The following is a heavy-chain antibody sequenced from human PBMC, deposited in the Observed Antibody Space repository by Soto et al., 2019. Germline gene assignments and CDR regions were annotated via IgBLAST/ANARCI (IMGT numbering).Heavy chain of an antibody. CDR1: GYTFTSYY. CDR3: ARDWELGY. Sequence: QVQLVQSGAEVKKSGASVKVSCKASGYTFTSYYIHWVRQAPGQGLEWMGVINPSGGSTGYAQKFQGRVTMTRDASTSTVYMEMSSLRSEDTAVYYCARDWELGYWGQGTLVTVSP. CDR2: INPSGGST. J-gene: IGHJ4*02. D-gene: IGHD3-10*01. V-gene: IGHV1-46*01.